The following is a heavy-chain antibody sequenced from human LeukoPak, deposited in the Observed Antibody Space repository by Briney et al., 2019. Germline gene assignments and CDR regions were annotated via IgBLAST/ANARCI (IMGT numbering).Heavy chain of an antibody. D-gene: IGHD3-10*01. CDR2: ISAYNGNT. J-gene: IGHJ4*02. CDR1: GYTFTSYG. Sequence: GASVKVSCKASGYTFTSYGISWVRQAPGQGLEWMGWISAYNGNTNYAQKLQGRGTMITDASSSTAFMELRSLRSDDAAVDYCSRIPLSGSYYLDFDDWSQGSLATVPS. V-gene: IGHV1-18*01. CDR3: SRIPLSGSYYLDFDD.